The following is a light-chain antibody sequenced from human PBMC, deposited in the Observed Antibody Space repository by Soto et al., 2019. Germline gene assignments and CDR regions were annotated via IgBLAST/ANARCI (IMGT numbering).Light chain of an antibody. CDR2: VAS. CDR1: QGISSY. V-gene: IGKV1-9*01. J-gene: IGKJ5*01. Sequence: DIQLTQSPSFLSASVGDRVTITCRASQGISSYLAWYQQKPGKAPKLLIYVASTLQSGVPSRFSGSVAGTEFTLTISSLQPEDFATYYCQQLNSYPITFGQGTRLEIK. CDR3: QQLNSYPIT.